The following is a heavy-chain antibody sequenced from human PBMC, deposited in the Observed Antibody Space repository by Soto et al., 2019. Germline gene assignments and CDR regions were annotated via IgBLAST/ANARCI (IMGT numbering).Heavy chain of an antibody. CDR3: ARAGYSSGWYTPYYGMDV. CDR2: INAGNGNT. D-gene: IGHD6-19*01. V-gene: IGHV1-3*01. Sequence: ASVKVSCKASGYTFTSYAMHWVRQAPGQGLEWMGWINAGNGNTKYSQKFQGRVTITRDTSASTAYMELSSLRSEDTAVYYCARAGYSSGWYTPYYGMDVWGQGTTVTVSS. CDR1: GYTFTSYA. J-gene: IGHJ6*02.